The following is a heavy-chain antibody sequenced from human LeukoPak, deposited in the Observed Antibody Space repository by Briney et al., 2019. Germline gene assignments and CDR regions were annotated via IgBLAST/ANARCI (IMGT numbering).Heavy chain of an antibody. CDR2: IRYDANIK. D-gene: IGHD6-13*01. CDR1: GFTFSSLG. J-gene: IGHJ4*02. V-gene: IGHV3-30*02. Sequence: PGGSLRLSCAASGFTFSSLGLHWVRQAPGKGLEWVAFIRYDANIKYYADSVKGRFTISRDNSNNTLYLQMNRLSAEDTAVYYCAKGHSSSWSFFDYWGQRTLVTVSS. CDR3: AKGHSSSWSFFDY.